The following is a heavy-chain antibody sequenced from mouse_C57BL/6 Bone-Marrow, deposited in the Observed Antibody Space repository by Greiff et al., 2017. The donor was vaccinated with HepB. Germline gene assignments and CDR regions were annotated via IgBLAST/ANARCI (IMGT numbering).Heavy chain of an antibody. D-gene: IGHD1-1*01. CDR3: VRGAITTVVAKGFAY. V-gene: IGHV10-3*01. J-gene: IGHJ3*01. Sequence: EVKVVESGGGLVQPKGSLKLSCAASGFTFNTYAMHWVRQAPGKGLEWVARIRSKSSNYATYYADSVKDRFTISRDDSQSMLYLQMNNLKTEDTAMYYCVRGAITTVVAKGFAYWGQGTLVTVSA. CDR1: GFTFNTYA. CDR2: IRSKSSNYAT.